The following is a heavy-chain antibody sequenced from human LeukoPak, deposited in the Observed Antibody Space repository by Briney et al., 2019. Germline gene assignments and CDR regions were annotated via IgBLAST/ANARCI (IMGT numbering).Heavy chain of an antibody. V-gene: IGHV3-7*01. CDR1: GFNFRDYA. J-gene: IGHJ6*04. D-gene: IGHD2-8*01. Sequence: GGSLRLSCTTSGFNFRDYALSWVRQAPGKGLEWVANIKEDGGEGYYVDSVKGRFTVSRDNAKNSLYLQLTSLRAEDTAVYYCATRYCTISACRASSYKSFDVWGKGTTVTVSS. CDR2: IKEDGGEG. CDR3: ATRYCTISACRASSYKSFDV.